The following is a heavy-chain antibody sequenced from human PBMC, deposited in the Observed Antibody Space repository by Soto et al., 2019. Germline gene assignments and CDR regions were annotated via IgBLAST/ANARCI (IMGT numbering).Heavy chain of an antibody. CDR3: ARDDSGYSYGKKLYYYYYGMDV. D-gene: IGHD5-18*01. CDR2: IIPIFGTA. J-gene: IGHJ6*02. V-gene: IGHV1-69*13. Sequence: SVKVSCKASGGTFSSYAISWVRQAPGQGLEWMGGIIPIFGTANYAQKFQGRVTITADESTSTAYMELSSLRSEDTAVYYCARDDSGYSYGKKLYYYYYGMDVWG. CDR1: GGTFSSYA.